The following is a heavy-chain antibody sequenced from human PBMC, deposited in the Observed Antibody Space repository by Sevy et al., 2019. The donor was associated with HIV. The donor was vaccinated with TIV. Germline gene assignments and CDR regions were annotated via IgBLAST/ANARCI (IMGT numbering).Heavy chain of an antibody. Sequence: GGSLRLSCAASGFTFSSYGMHWVRQAPGKGLEWVAAISYDGSNKYYADSVKGRFTISRDNSKNTLYLQMNSLRAEDTAVYYCAKDAEWVYGYYFDYWGQGTLVTVSS. J-gene: IGHJ4*02. V-gene: IGHV3-30*18. CDR3: AKDAEWVYGYYFDY. CDR1: GFTFSSYG. CDR2: ISYDGSNK. D-gene: IGHD3-3*01.